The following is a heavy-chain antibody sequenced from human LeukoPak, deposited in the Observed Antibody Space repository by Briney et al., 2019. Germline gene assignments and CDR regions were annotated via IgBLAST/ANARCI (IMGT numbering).Heavy chain of an antibody. D-gene: IGHD6-19*01. J-gene: IGHJ4*02. CDR3: AKVKEMYSSASYYCDY. CDR1: GFTFSIYG. V-gene: IGHV3-30*18. Sequence: GGSLRLSCAASGFTFSIYGMHWVRQAPGKGLEWVAVISYDGFNPYYADSVKGRFTISRDNSKNTLWLQMNSLRAEDTAVYYCAKVKEMYSSASYYCDYWGQGTLVTVSS. CDR2: ISYDGFNP.